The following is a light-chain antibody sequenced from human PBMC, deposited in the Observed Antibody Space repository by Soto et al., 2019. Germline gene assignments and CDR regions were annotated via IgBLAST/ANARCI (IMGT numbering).Light chain of an antibody. CDR2: GAS. Sequence: EIVMTQSPATVSVSPGEGVTLFCRASQSVRSNLAWYQRKPGQAPRLLIDGASSRATGVPDRFSGTGSGTDFTLTISRLEPEDFAVFYCQQYGNSPITFGQGTRLEIK. CDR1: QSVRSN. J-gene: IGKJ5*01. CDR3: QQYGNSPIT. V-gene: IGKV3-20*01.